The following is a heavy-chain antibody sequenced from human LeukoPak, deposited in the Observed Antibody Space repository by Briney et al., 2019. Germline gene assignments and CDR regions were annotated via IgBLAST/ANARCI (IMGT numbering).Heavy chain of an antibody. CDR2: IIPIFGTA. Sequence: GASVKVSCKASGGTFSSYAVSWVRQAPGQGLEWMGGIIPIFGTANYAQKFQGRVTITADESTSTAYMELSSLRSEDTAVYYCARDGGYSSSSLGFDYWGQGTLVTVSS. J-gene: IGHJ4*02. CDR1: GGTFSSYA. V-gene: IGHV1-69*13. D-gene: IGHD6-6*01. CDR3: ARDGGYSSSSLGFDY.